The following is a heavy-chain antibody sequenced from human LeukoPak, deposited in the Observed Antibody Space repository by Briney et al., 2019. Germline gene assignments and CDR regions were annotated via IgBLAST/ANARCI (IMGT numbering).Heavy chain of an antibody. CDR2: ISYDGGNK. D-gene: IGHD6-19*01. CDR3: AREGGSGWYTYYYYGMDV. J-gene: IGHJ6*02. CDR1: GFTFSSYA. Sequence: GGSLRLSCAASGFTFSSYAMHWVRQAPGKGLEWVAVISYDGGNKYYADSVKGRFTISRDNSKNTLYLQMNSLRAEDTAVYYCAREGGSGWYTYYYYGMDVWGQGTTVTVSS. V-gene: IGHV3-30-3*01.